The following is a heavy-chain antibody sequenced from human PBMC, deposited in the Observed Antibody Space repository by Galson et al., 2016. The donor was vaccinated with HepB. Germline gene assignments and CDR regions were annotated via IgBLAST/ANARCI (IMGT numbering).Heavy chain of an antibody. CDR3: ARALEAAAGTNFYYFGMDV. Sequence: SVKVSCKASGYSFTKYAMHWVRRAPGQGYEWMGWINEANRDTKYSPKFKDRVTMTSDTFASTAYLELSSLTSEDTAIYYCARALEAAAGTNFYYFGMDVWGQGTTVIVSS. J-gene: IGHJ6*02. CDR2: INEANRDT. V-gene: IGHV1-3*01. CDR1: GYSFTKYA. D-gene: IGHD6-13*01.